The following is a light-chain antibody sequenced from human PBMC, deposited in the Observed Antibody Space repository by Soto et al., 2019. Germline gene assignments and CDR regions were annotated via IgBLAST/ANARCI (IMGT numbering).Light chain of an antibody. J-gene: IGLJ1*01. V-gene: IGLV2-14*01. CDR3: TSYTTSSTRYV. CDR1: GSDVGGHNY. Sequence: QSALTQPASVSGSPGQSITISCTGTGSDVGGHNYVSWYQQHPGKAPKLMIYEVSNRPSGVSNRFSGSKSGNTASLTISGXXXXXXXXYYXTSYTTSSTRYVXG. CDR2: EVS.